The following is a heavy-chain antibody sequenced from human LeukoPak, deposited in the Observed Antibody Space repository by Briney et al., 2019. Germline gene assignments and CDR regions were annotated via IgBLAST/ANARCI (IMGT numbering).Heavy chain of an antibody. CDR3: ARDAGAVKGYNWFDP. CDR1: GGSISSYY. Sequence: PSETLSLTCTVSGGSISSYYWSWIRQPPGKGLEWIGYIYYSGSTNYNPSLKSRVTISVDTSKSQFSLKLSSVTAADTAVYYCARDAGAVKGYNWFDPWGQGTLVTVSS. V-gene: IGHV4-59*12. D-gene: IGHD3-22*01. CDR2: IYYSGST. J-gene: IGHJ5*02.